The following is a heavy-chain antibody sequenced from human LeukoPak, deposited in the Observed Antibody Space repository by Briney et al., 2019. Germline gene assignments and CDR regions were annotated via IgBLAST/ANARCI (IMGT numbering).Heavy chain of an antibody. CDR3: ARYGRLGGNSFDY. V-gene: IGHV3-48*03. J-gene: IGHJ4*02. Sequence: PGGSLRLSCAASGFTVSSYEMNWVRQAPGKGLEWVSYISSSGSTIYYADSVKGRFTISRDNVKNSLYLQMNGLRAEDTAVYYCARYGRLGGNSFDYWGQGTLVTVSS. CDR1: GFTVSSYE. D-gene: IGHD4-23*01. CDR2: ISSSGSTI.